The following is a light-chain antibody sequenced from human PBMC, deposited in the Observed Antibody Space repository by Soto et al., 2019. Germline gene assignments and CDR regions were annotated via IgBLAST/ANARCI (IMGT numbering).Light chain of an antibody. Sequence: QSALTQPPSASGSPGQSVAISCTGTSSDVGGYNYVSWYQQRPGKAPKLMIYEVNKRPSGVPDRFSGSKSGNTASLTVSGLQAEDEADYYCSSYAGSSNVFGTGTQLTVL. V-gene: IGLV2-8*01. CDR3: SSYAGSSNV. J-gene: IGLJ1*01. CDR1: SSDVGGYNY. CDR2: EVN.